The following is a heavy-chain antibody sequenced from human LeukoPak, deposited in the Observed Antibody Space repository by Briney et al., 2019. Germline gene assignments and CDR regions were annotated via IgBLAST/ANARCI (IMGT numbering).Heavy chain of an antibody. CDR1: GYSISSGYY. V-gene: IGHV4-38-2*02. Sequence: SETLSLTRTVSGYSISSGYYWGWIRQPPGKGLEWIGSIYHSGSTYYNPSLKSRVTISVDTSKNQFSLKLSSVTAADTAVYYCARALTAAGRNLDYNWFDPWGQGTLVTVSS. CDR2: IYHSGST. J-gene: IGHJ5*02. CDR3: ARALTAAGRNLDYNWFDP. D-gene: IGHD6-13*01.